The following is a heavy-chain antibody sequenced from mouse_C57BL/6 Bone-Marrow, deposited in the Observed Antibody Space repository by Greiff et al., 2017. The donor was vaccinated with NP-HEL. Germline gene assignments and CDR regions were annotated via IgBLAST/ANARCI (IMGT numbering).Heavy chain of an antibody. D-gene: IGHD2-3*01. J-gene: IGHJ3*01. V-gene: IGHV1-55*01. Sequence: QVQLQQPGAELVKPGASVKMSCKASGYTFTSYWITWVKQRPGQGLEWIGDIYPGSGSTNYNEKFKSKATLTVDTSSSTAYMQLSSLTSEDSAVYYCARRREPYDGYYLAWFAYWGQGTLVTVSA. CDR1: GYTFTSYW. CDR3: ARRREPYDGYYLAWFAY. CDR2: IYPGSGST.